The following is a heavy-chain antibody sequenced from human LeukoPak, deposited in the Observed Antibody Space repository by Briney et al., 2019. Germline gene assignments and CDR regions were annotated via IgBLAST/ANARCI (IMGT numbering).Heavy chain of an antibody. V-gene: IGHV4-34*01. CDR1: GGSFSGYY. J-gene: IGHJ6*02. CDR2: INHSGST. CDR3: ASLYDSSGYTYYYYYGMDV. D-gene: IGHD3-22*01. Sequence: PSETLSLTCAVYGGSFSGYYWSWIRQPPGKGLEWIGEINHSGSTNYNPSLKSRVTISVDTSKNQFSLKLSSVTAADTAVYYCASLYDSSGYTYYYYYGMDVWGQGTTVTVSS.